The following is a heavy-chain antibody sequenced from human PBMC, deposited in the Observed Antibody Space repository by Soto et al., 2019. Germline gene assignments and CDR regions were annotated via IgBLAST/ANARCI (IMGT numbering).Heavy chain of an antibody. CDR2: IIPIFGTA. Sequence: SVKVSCKASGGTFSSYAISWVRQAPGQGLEWMGGIIPIFGTANYAQKFQGRVTITADKSTSTAYMELSSLRSEDTAVYYCARWRQGYGVPRFGMDVCGQGSLVTVSS. D-gene: IGHD2-15*01. CDR3: ARWRQGYGVPRFGMDV. V-gene: IGHV1-69*06. CDR1: GGTFSSYA. J-gene: IGHJ6*02.